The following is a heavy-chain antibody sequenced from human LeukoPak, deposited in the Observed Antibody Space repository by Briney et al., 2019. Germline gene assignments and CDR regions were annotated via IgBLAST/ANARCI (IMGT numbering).Heavy chain of an antibody. D-gene: IGHD3-10*01. CDR1: GFTFSSYW. CDR2: IKSDGSST. Sequence: PGGSLRLSCAASGFTFSSYWMQWVRQVPGKGLVWVSRIKSDGSSTSYADSVKGRFTISRDNAKSTLYLQMNSLRAEDTAVYYSARARGIDYWGQGTLVTVSS. CDR3: ARARGIDY. J-gene: IGHJ4*02. V-gene: IGHV3-74*01.